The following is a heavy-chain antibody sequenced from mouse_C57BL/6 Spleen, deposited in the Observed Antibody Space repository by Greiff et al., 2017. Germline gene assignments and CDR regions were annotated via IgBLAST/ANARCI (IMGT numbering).Heavy chain of an antibody. J-gene: IGHJ4*01. Sequence: QVQLQQSGPELVKPGASVKISCKASGYAFSSSWMNWVKQRPGKGLEWIGRIYPGDGDTNYNGKFKGKATLTADKSSSTADMQLSSLTSEDSAVYFCARRRLYYDAMDYWGQGTSVTVSS. CDR1: GYAFSSSW. CDR2: IYPGDGDT. D-gene: IGHD3-2*02. V-gene: IGHV1-82*01. CDR3: ARRRLYYDAMDY.